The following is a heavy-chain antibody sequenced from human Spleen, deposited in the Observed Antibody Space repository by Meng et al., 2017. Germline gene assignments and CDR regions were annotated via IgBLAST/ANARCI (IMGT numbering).Heavy chain of an antibody. CDR2: INHSGST. CDR3: ARGPTTMAHDFDY. J-gene: IGHJ4*02. V-gene: IGHV4-34*01. CDR1: GGSFSDYH. Sequence: PQQVGAGRLHPSETRSLPCVVSGGSFSDYHWSWIRQPPGKGLEWIGEINHSGSTNYNPSLESRATISVDTSQNNLSLKLSSVTAADSAVYYCARGPTTMAHDFDYWGQGTLVTVSS. D-gene: IGHD4-11*01.